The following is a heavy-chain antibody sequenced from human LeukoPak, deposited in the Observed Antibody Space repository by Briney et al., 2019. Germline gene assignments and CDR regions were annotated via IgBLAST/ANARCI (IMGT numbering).Heavy chain of an antibody. CDR3: ARDGLSGHSYGDSVGWFDP. CDR2: IYYSGST. Sequence: SETLSLTCTVSGGSISSGGYYWSWIRQHPGKGLEWIGYIYYSGSTYYNPSLKSRVTISVDTSKNQFSLKLSSVTAADTAVYYCARDGLSGHSYGDSVGWFDPWGQGTLVTVSS. CDR1: GGSISSGGYY. V-gene: IGHV4-31*03. J-gene: IGHJ5*02. D-gene: IGHD5-18*01.